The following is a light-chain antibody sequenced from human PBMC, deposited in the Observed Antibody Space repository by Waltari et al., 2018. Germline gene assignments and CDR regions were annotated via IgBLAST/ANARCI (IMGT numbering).Light chain of an antibody. CDR1: SSDIGSYNY. CDR3: SSYTTTSTLLVV. CDR2: DVN. J-gene: IGLJ2*01. V-gene: IGLV2-14*03. Sequence: QSALTQPASVSGSPGQSITIPCTGTSSDIGSYNYVHWYHHHPCKAPKLMIFDVNNRPSGVSDRFSGSKSGNTASLTISGLQAEDEADYYCSSYTTTSTLLVVFGGGTKLTVL.